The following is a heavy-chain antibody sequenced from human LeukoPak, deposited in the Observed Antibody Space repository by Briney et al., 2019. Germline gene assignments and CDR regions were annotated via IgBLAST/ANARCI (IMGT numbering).Heavy chain of an antibody. CDR1: GGSISSSSYY. D-gene: IGHD6-19*01. V-gene: IGHV4-39*01. Sequence: SETLSLTCTVSGGSISSSSYYWGWIRQPPGKGLEWIGSIYYSGSTYYNPSLKSRVTISVDTSKNQSSLKLSSVTAADTAVYYCARRAVAPDAFDIRGQGTMVTVSS. CDR2: IYYSGST. J-gene: IGHJ3*02. CDR3: ARRAVAPDAFDI.